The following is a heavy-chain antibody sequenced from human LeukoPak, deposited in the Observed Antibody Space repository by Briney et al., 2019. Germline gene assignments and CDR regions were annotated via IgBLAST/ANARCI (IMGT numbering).Heavy chain of an antibody. CDR3: ARGGYSYGHDY. Sequence: GGSLRLSCAASGFAFSDYWMSWVRQAPGKGLEWVAKIKPDGSEKYYVDSVKGRFTISRDKAKNSLYLQMNGLRDEDTAVYYCARGGYSYGHDYWGQGTLVTVSS. D-gene: IGHD5-18*01. V-gene: IGHV3-7*01. CDR1: GFAFSDYW. J-gene: IGHJ4*02. CDR2: IKPDGSEK.